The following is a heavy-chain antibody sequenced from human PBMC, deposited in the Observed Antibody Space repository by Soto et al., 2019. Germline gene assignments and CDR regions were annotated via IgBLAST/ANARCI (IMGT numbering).Heavy chain of an antibody. CDR1: GFPFTNFA. CDR3: AKDRVSVTEHSTFDDHFDI. Sequence: EVQLVESGGGLVQPGGSLRLSCSASGFPFTNFAMSWVRQAPGKGLEWVAGVSGSGGSTYYADSVKGRFTISRDTSKNTLYLEMYSLRADDTAVYYCAKDRVSVTEHSTFDDHFDIWGKGTTVTVSS. J-gene: IGHJ6*04. V-gene: IGHV3-23*04. D-gene: IGHD3-9*01. CDR2: VSGSGGST.